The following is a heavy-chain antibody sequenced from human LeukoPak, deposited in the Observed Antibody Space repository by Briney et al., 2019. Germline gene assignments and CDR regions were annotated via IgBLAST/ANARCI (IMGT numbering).Heavy chain of an antibody. CDR3: ARHGWPYRYGSWAFDI. D-gene: IGHD5-18*01. CDR1: GGSISSYY. V-gene: IGHV4-59*08. CDR2: IYYSGST. J-gene: IGHJ3*02. Sequence: KTSETLSLTCTVSGGSISSYYWSWIRQPPGKGLEWIGYIYYSGSTNYNPSLKSRVTISVDTSKNQFSLKLSSVTAADTAVYYCARHGWPYRYGSWAFDIWGQGTVVTVSS.